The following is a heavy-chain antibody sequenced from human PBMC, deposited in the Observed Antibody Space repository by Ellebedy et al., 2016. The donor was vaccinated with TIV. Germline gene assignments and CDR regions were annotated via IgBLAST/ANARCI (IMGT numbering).Heavy chain of an antibody. CDR1: GFTFRNYW. CDR3: ARKPFRGEFDC. V-gene: IGHV3-7*01. CDR2: MKNDGTAQ. D-gene: IGHD3-10*01. Sequence: PGGSLRLSCAPSGFTFRNYWMSWLRQAPGKGLEWVANMKNDGTAQYYLDSVKGRFTNSRDNAKNELYLQMNSLRTEDTAVYFCARKPFRGEFDCWGQGTQVTVSS. J-gene: IGHJ4*02.